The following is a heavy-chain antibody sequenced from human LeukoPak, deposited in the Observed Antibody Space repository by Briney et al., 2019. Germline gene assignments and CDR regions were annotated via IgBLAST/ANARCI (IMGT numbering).Heavy chain of an antibody. CDR2: IKQDGSEK. CDR3: ARDLWGYSSSLFDY. Sequence: GGSLRLSCAASGFTFSSYWMSWVRQAPGKGLEWVANIKQDGSEKYYVDSVKGRFTISRDNAKNSLYLQMNSLRAEDTAVFYCARDLWGYSSSLFDYWGQGTLVTVSS. D-gene: IGHD6-6*01. CDR1: GFTFSSYW. V-gene: IGHV3-7*01. J-gene: IGHJ4*02.